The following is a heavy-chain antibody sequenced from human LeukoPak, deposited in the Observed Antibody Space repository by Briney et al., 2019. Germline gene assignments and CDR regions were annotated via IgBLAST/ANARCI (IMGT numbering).Heavy chain of an antibody. CDR1: GYTFTGYY. CDR2: INPNSGGT. Sequence: ASVKVSCKTSGYTFTGYYMHWVRQAPGQGLEWMGRINPNSGGTNYAQKFQGRVTMTRDTSISTAYMELSRLRSDDTAVYYCARVKGSGWYPFDYWGQETLVTVSS. J-gene: IGHJ4*02. D-gene: IGHD6-19*01. CDR3: ARVKGSGWYPFDY. V-gene: IGHV1-2*06.